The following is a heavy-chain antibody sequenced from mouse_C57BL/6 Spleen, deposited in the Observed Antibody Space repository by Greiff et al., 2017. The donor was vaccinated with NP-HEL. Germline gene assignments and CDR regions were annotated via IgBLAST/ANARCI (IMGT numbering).Heavy chain of an antibody. Sequence: QVQLQQPGAELVRPGSSVKLSCKASGYTFTSYWMHWVKQRPIQGLEWIGNIDPSDSETHYNQKFKDKATLTVDKSSSTAYMQLSSLTSEDSAVYYCARILYSSGYFDYWGQGTTLTVSS. CDR1: GYTFTSYW. V-gene: IGHV1-52*01. CDR3: ARILYSSGYFDY. D-gene: IGHD3-2*02. CDR2: IDPSDSET. J-gene: IGHJ2*01.